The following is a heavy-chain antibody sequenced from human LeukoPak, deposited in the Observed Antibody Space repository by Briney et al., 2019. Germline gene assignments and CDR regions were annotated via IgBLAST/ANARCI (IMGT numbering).Heavy chain of an antibody. Sequence: GGSLRLSCAASGITFSSYWMSWVRQAPGKGLEWVANINQDASETQYADSVQGRFTISRDNAKNSLYVQMNSLRVEDTAVYYCARVQQGGYFDNWVQGTLVTVSS. D-gene: IGHD3-16*01. CDR2: INQDASET. J-gene: IGHJ4*02. CDR1: GITFSSYW. CDR3: ARVQQGGYFDN. V-gene: IGHV3-7*01.